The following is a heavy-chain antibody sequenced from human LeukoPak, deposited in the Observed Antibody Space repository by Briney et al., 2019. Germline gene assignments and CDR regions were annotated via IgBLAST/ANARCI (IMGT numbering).Heavy chain of an antibody. Sequence: LSLTCTVSGGSITSYYWSWIRQPAGKGLEWVSGISWNSGSIGYADSVKGRFTISRDNAKNSLYLQMNSLRAEDTALYYCARGIVGATGSMDYFDYWGQGTLVTVSS. CDR1: GGSITSYY. J-gene: IGHJ4*02. V-gene: IGHV3-9*01. CDR3: ARGIVGATGSMDYFDY. CDR2: ISWNSGSI. D-gene: IGHD1-26*01.